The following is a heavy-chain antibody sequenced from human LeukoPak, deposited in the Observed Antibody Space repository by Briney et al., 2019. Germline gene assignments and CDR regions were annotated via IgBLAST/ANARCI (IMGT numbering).Heavy chain of an antibody. Sequence: GASVKVSCKASGGTFSSYAISWVRQAPGQGLEWMGRIIPILGIANYAQKFQGRVTITADKSTSTAYMELSSLRSEDTAVYYCARDLGSVYGIAAAVEPLFDYWGQGTLVTVSS. D-gene: IGHD6-13*01. CDR1: GGTFSSYA. CDR3: ARDLGSVYGIAAAVEPLFDY. V-gene: IGHV1-69*04. CDR2: IIPILGIA. J-gene: IGHJ4*02.